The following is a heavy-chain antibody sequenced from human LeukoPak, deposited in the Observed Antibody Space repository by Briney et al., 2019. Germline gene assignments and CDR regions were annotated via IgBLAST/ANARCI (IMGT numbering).Heavy chain of an antibody. J-gene: IGHJ6*02. CDR2: ICGSGTTT. V-gene: IGHV3-23*01. CDR1: GFTFSSYI. CDR3: AKDSTVSGSYYGMDI. Sequence: PGGSLRLSCAASGFTFSSYIVTWVRQAPGKGLERVSSICGSGTTTYFADSVKGRFTISRDNSKNTLYLQMSSLRAEDTAVYYCAKDSTVSGSYYGMDIWGQGTTVTVSS. D-gene: IGHD3-22*01.